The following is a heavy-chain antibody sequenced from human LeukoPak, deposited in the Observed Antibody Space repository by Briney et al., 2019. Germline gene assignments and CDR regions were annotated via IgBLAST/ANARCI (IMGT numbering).Heavy chain of an antibody. Sequence: ASVKVSCKASGYTFTSYYMHWVRQAPGQGLEWMGWISAYNGNTNYAQKLQGRVTMTTDTSTSTAYMELRSLRSDDTAVYYCARDLTGYSDYWGQGTLVTVSS. CDR2: ISAYNGNT. V-gene: IGHV1-18*04. CDR3: ARDLTGYSDY. J-gene: IGHJ4*02. CDR1: GYTFTSYY. D-gene: IGHD3-9*01.